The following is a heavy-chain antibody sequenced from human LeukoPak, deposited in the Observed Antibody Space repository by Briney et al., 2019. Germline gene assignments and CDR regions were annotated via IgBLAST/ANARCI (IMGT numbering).Heavy chain of an antibody. CDR3: ATDGSGDHKYDYGMDV. V-gene: IGHV1-24*01. Sequence: ASVKVSCKVSGYTLTELSMHWVRRVPGKGLEWMGGFDPEEGETIYAQKFQGRVIMTGDTSTDTAYMELSSLRSEDTAVYYCATDGSGDHKYDYGMDVWGQGTTVTVSS. CDR1: GYTLTELS. CDR2: FDPEEGET. D-gene: IGHD4-17*01. J-gene: IGHJ6*02.